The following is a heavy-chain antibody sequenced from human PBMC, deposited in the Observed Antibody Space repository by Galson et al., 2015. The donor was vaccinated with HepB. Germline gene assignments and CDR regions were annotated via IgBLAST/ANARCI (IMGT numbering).Heavy chain of an antibody. Sequence: SLRLSCAASGFTVSSNYMSWVRQAPGKGLEWVSVIYSGGSTYYADSVKGRFTISRDNSKNTLYLQMNSLRAEDTAVYYCARESGGSGSYYPDYWGQGTLVTVSS. CDR1: GFTVSSNY. D-gene: IGHD3-10*01. CDR3: ARESGGSGSYYPDY. V-gene: IGHV3-66*01. CDR2: IYSGGST. J-gene: IGHJ4*02.